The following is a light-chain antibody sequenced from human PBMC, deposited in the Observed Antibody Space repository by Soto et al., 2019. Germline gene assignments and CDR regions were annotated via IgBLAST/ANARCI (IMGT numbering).Light chain of an antibody. CDR1: QSVSSSY. V-gene: IGKV3-20*01. Sequence: EIVLTQSPGTLYLSAGERATLSCRASQSVSSSYLAWYQQKPGQAPRLLIYGASSRATGIPDRFSGSGSGTDFTLTISRLEPEDFAVYYCQQYGSSPPITFGQGTKVEIK. J-gene: IGKJ1*01. CDR3: QQYGSSPPIT. CDR2: GAS.